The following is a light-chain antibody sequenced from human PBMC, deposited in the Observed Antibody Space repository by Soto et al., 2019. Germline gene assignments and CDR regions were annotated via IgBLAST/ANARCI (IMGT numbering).Light chain of an antibody. CDR1: SSDVGGYNY. Sequence: QSALTQPASVSGSPGQSITISCTGTSSDVGGYNYVSWYQQHPGKAPKLMIYDVSNRPSGVSNRFSGSKSGNTASLTISGLQAKDEADYYCSSYTSSSTLEDVFGTGTKLTVL. V-gene: IGLV2-14*01. CDR2: DVS. CDR3: SSYTSSSTLEDV. J-gene: IGLJ1*01.